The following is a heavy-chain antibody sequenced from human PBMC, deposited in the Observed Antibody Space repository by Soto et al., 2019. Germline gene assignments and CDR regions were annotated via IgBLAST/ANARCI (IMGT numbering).Heavy chain of an antibody. J-gene: IGHJ5*02. V-gene: IGHV1-69*13. D-gene: IGHD6-13*01. CDR2: IIPIFGTA. Sequence: ASVKVSCKASGGTFSSYAISWVRQAPGQGLEWMGGIIPIFGTANYAQKFQGRVTITADESTSTAYMELSSLRSEDTAVYYCARVRIAAAGKARYNWFDPWGQGTLVTVSS. CDR3: ARVRIAAAGKARYNWFDP. CDR1: GGTFSSYA.